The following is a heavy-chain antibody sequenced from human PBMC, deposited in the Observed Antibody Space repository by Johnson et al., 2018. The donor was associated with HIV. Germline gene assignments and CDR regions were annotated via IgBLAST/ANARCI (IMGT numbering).Heavy chain of an antibody. D-gene: IGHD5-24*01. V-gene: IGHV3-66*01. CDR2: INSGGGT. CDR3: ARGCRDGYTCDVFDV. Sequence: VQLVESGGGLVRPGGSLRLSCAVSGITVSSNYMTWVRQGPGKGLEWVSVINSGGGTYYAASVTGSFTISRDNSKNTLYLQMNSLRAEDTAVYFCARGCRDGYTCDVFDVWGQGTRVTVSS. CDR1: GITVSSNY. J-gene: IGHJ3*01.